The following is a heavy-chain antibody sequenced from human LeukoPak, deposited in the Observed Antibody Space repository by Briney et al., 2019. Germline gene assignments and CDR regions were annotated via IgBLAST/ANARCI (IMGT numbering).Heavy chain of an antibody. Sequence: SETLSLTCTVSGGSISSYYWGWIRQPPGKGLEWIGSIYYSGSTYYNPSLKSRVTISVDTSKNQFSLKLSSVTAADTAVYYCARGPAVVTMIVVATFDYWGQGTLVTVSS. J-gene: IGHJ4*02. CDR1: GGSISSYY. V-gene: IGHV4-39*07. D-gene: IGHD3-22*01. CDR2: IYYSGST. CDR3: ARGPAVVTMIVVATFDY.